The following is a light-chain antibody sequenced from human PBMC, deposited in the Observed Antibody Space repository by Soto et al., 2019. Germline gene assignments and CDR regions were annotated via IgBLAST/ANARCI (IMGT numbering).Light chain of an antibody. CDR3: QQYGNSPRT. V-gene: IGKV3-20*01. CDR2: HAS. J-gene: IGKJ3*01. CDR1: QRVSTSY. Sequence: ETVLTQSPGTLSLSPGDRATLSCRASQRVSTSYLAWYQQKPGQAPRLLIYHASTRATGIPDRFSGSGSGTDVTLTISRLEPEDFAVYYCQQYGNSPRTFGPGTKVDIK.